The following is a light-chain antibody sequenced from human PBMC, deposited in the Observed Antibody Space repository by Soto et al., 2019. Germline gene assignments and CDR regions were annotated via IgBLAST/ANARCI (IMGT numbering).Light chain of an antibody. J-gene: IGKJ1*01. Sequence: EIVLTQSPGTLSLSPGERATLSCRASQSVSINFLAWYQQKPGQAPRLLIYDASNRATGIPARFSGSGSGTDFTLTISSLEPEDSAVYYCQQNLGVHTFGQGTKVDIK. CDR3: QQNLGVHT. V-gene: IGKV3-20*01. CDR2: DAS. CDR1: QSVSINF.